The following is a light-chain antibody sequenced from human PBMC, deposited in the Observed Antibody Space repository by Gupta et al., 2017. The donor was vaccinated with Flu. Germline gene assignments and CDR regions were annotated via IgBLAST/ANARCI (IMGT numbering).Light chain of an antibody. CDR2: STS. Sequence: TVVTQEPSLTVSPGGPVTLTCSSSTGAVTSGYYPNWFQQKPGQAPRGPIYSTSHKHSWTPARFSGSLLGGKAALTLSGVQPEDEAEYYCLLYYGGARVFGGGTKLTVL. V-gene: IGLV7-43*01. CDR1: TGAVTSGYY. J-gene: IGLJ2*01. CDR3: LLYYGGARV.